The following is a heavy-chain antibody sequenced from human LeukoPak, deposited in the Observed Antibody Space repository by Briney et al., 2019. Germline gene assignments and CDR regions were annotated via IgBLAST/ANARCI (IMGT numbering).Heavy chain of an antibody. V-gene: IGHV1-2*02. D-gene: IGHD4-17*01. Sequence: ASVKVSCKASGYTFTGYYMHWVRQAPGQGLEWLGWINPNSGATKYAQKFQGRVTMTRDTSIRTAYMELSGLRSDDTAVYYCARDHGDYVQYNWFDPWGQGTLGSVSS. CDR2: INPNSGAT. CDR3: ARDHGDYVQYNWFDP. J-gene: IGHJ5*02. CDR1: GYTFTGYY.